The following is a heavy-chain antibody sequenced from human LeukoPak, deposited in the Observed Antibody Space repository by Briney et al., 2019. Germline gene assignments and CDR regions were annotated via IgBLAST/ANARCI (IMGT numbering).Heavy chain of an antibody. J-gene: IGHJ4*02. V-gene: IGHV3-48*03. CDR3: AKDPPTWELAVRPSVY. Sequence: GGSLRLSCAASGFTFSSYEMNWVRQAPGKGLEWVSYISSSGSTIYYADSVKGRFTISRDNSKNTLYLQMNSLRAEDTAVYYCAKDPPTWELAVRPSVYWGQGTLVTVSS. CDR1: GFTFSSYE. CDR2: ISSSGSTI. D-gene: IGHD1-26*01.